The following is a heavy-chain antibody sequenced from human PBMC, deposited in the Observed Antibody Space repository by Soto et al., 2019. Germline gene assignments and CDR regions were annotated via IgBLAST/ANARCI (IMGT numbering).Heavy chain of an antibody. Sequence: PGGSLRLSCAASGFIFSSYWMHWVRQAPGKGLVWVSRINSDGSSTSYADSVKGRFTISRDNAKNTLYLQMNSLRAEDTAVYYCAREXPTAIRGGYYYSYGMDVWGQGTTVTVSS. CDR2: INSDGSST. CDR1: GFIFSSYW. J-gene: IGHJ6*02. D-gene: IGHD2-2*02. V-gene: IGHV3-74*01. CDR3: AREXPTAIRGGYYYSYGMDV.